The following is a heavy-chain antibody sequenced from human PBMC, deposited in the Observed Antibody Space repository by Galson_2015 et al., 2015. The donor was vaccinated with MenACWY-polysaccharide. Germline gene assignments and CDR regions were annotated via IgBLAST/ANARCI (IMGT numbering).Heavy chain of an antibody. CDR1: GFTFSSYG. CDR3: ARDFYYYDSSGYYYSYYFDY. J-gene: IGHJ4*02. CDR2: IWYDGSNK. V-gene: IGHV3-33*01. Sequence: LRLSCAAPGFTFSSYGMHWVRQAPGKGLEWVAVIWYDGSNKYYADSVKGRFTISRDNSKNTLYLQMNSLRAEDTAVYYCARDFYYYDSSGYYYSYYFDYWGQGTLVTVSS. D-gene: IGHD3-22*01.